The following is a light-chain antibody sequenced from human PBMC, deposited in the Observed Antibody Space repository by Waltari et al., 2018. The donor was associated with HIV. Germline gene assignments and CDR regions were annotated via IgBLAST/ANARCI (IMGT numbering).Light chain of an antibody. CDR2: DVN. Sequence: QSALTQPPSASGSAGQSVTISCTGGSDDVGRYDYVSWYQQHPGTAPKVIIYDVNERPSGVPDLFSGFKSGNTASLTVSGLQAEDEADYYCSSYAGGSNFVFGTGTKVTVV. J-gene: IGLJ1*01. V-gene: IGLV2-8*01. CDR3: SSYAGGSNFV. CDR1: SDDVGRYDY.